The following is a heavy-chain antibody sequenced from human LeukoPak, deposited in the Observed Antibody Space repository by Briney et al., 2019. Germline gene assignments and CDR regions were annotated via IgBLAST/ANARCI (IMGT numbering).Heavy chain of an antibody. CDR3: AAYCSGGSCYTYTFDY. V-gene: IGHV4-30-4*01. J-gene: IGHJ4*02. D-gene: IGHD2-15*01. Sequence: SETLSLTCTVSGGSISSGDYYWSWIRQPPGKGLEWIGYIYYSGSTYYNPSLKSRVTISVDTSKNQFSQKLSSVTAADTAVYYCAAYCSGGSCYTYTFDYWGQGTLVTVSS. CDR1: GGSISSGDYY. CDR2: IYYSGST.